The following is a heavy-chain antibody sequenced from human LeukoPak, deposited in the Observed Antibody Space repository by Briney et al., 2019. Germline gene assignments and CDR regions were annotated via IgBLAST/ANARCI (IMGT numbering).Heavy chain of an antibody. Sequence: PSQTLSLTCAVSGGSISSGGYSWSWIRQPPGKGLEWIGYIYHSGSTYYNPFLKSRVTISVDRSKNQFSLKLSSVTAADTAVYYCARDPQGGTMVRGVIKYYYYGMDVWGKGTTVTVSS. D-gene: IGHD3-10*01. CDR3: ARDPQGGTMVRGVIKYYYYGMDV. V-gene: IGHV4-30-2*01. CDR2: IYHSGST. J-gene: IGHJ6*04. CDR1: GGSISSGGYS.